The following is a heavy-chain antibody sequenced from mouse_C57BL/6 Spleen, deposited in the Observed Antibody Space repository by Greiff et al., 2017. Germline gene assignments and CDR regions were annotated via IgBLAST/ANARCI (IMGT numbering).Heavy chain of an antibody. CDR2: IHPNSGST. Sequence: QVQLQQPGAELVKPGASVKLSCKASGYTFTSYWMHWVKQRPGQGLEWIGMIHPNSGSTNYNEKFKSKATLTVDKSSRTAYMQLSSLTSEDSAVYYCARSRMVRYAMDYWGQGTSVTVSS. V-gene: IGHV1-64*01. CDR3: ARSRMVRYAMDY. D-gene: IGHD2-2*01. CDR1: GYTFTSYW. J-gene: IGHJ4*01.